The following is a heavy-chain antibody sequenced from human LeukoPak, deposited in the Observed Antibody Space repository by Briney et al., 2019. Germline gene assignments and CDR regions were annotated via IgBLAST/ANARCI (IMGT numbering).Heavy chain of an antibody. J-gene: IGHJ4*02. CDR1: GFTFSNAW. CDR3: TTYVAVAGTRHFDS. CDR2: IRSKTDGGTT. V-gene: IGHV3-15*01. Sequence: GGSLRLSCPASGFTFSNAWMSWVRQAPGKGLEWIGRIRSKTDGGTTDYAVPVKDRFTISRDDSKNTLFLQINSLKTEDTAVYYCTTYVAVAGTRHFDSWGQGALVTVSS. D-gene: IGHD6-19*01.